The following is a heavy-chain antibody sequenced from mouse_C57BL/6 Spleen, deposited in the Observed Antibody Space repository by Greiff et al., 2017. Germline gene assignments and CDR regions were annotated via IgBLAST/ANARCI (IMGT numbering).Heavy chain of an antibody. Sequence: VQLQQPGAELVRPGTSVKLSCKASGYTFTSYWMHWVQQRPGQGLEWIGVIDPSDSYTNYNQKFKGKATLTVDTSSSTAYMQLSSLTSEDSAVYYCARNLYDYYAMDYWGQGTSVTVSS. J-gene: IGHJ4*01. CDR1: GYTFTSYW. CDR2: IDPSDSYT. V-gene: IGHV1-59*01. D-gene: IGHD1-1*01. CDR3: ARNLYDYYAMDY.